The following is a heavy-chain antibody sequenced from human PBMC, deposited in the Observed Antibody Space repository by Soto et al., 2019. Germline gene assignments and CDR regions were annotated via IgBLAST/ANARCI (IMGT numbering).Heavy chain of an antibody. Sequence: EVQLLESGGGLVQPGGSLRLSCAASGFTFSSYAMSWVRQAPGKGLEWVSAISGSGGSTYYADSVKGRFTISRDNSKNTRHLPMTSLRAEDTAVYYCARRSSGWYFDYWGQGTLVTVSS. CDR3: ARRSSGWYFDY. V-gene: IGHV3-23*01. J-gene: IGHJ4*02. D-gene: IGHD6-19*01. CDR1: GFTFSSYA. CDR2: ISGSGGST.